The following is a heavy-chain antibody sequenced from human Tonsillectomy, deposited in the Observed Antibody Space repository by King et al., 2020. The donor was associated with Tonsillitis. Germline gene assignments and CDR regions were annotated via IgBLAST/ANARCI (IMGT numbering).Heavy chain of an antibody. CDR2: ISWDGSST. CDR1: GFTFDDYT. CDR3: AKDVVRDYIWGGYPDY. J-gene: IGHJ4*02. V-gene: IGHV3-43*01. D-gene: IGHD3-16*01. Sequence: DVQLVESGGVVVQPGGSLRLSCAASGFTFDDYTMHWVRQAPGKGLEWVSLISWDGSSTYYADSVKGRFTISRDNSKNSLCLQMNSLRTEDTALYYCAKDVVRDYIWGGYPDYWGQGTLVTVSS.